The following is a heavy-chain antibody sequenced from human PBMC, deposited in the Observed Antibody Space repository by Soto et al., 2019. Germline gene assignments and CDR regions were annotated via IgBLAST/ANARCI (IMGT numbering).Heavy chain of an antibody. D-gene: IGHD6-13*01. V-gene: IGHV3-7*01. CDR3: ARIAASGRGWDV. CDR2: IKQDGSEE. J-gene: IGHJ6*02. CDR1: GFTFSSYW. Sequence: EVQLVESGGGLVQPGGSLRLSCVDSGFTFSSYWMSWVRQAPVKGLEWVGNIKQDGSEENYVDSGKGRFTISRDNAKNSMYLQMTSLRVEDTAVYYCARIAASGRGWDVWGQGTTVVVSS.